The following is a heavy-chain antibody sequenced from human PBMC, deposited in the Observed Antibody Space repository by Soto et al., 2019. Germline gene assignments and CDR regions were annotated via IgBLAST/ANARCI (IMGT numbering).Heavy chain of an antibody. Sequence: QVQLQQSGPGLVKPSQTLSLTCTVSGGSISSGDYYWNWIRQPPGKGLEWIGSFYYSGSTYYSQSLKSRVTMSVGSSKNQFPLKLSSVTAADTSVYYCVRGDPVACSSTIGSDAFDLWGRGTMVAVSS. J-gene: IGHJ3*01. CDR2: FYYSGST. CDR3: VRGDPVACSSTIGSDAFDL. V-gene: IGHV4-30-4*01. D-gene: IGHD2-2*01. CDR1: GGSISSGDYY.